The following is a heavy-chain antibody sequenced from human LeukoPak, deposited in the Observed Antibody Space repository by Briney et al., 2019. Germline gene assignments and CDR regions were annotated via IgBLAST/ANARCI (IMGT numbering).Heavy chain of an antibody. J-gene: IGHJ4*02. D-gene: IGHD2-15*01. CDR2: ISYDGSNK. CDR3: AKEGVVVAAGFYFDY. V-gene: IGHV3-30*18. Sequence: GRSLRLSCAASGFTFSSYGMHWVRQAPGKGLEWVAVISYDGSNKYYADSVKGRFTISRDNSKNTLYLQMNSLRAEDTAVYYCAKEGVVVAAGFYFDYWSQGTLATVSS. CDR1: GFTFSSYG.